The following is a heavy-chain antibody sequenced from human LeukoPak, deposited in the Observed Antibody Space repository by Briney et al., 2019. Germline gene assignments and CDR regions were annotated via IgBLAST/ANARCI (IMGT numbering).Heavy chain of an antibody. CDR2: MYAGGDT. J-gene: IGHJ6*02. CDR3: AKDLYTGSWYYGMDV. D-gene: IGHD6-6*01. Sequence: GGSLRLSCAASGFTVSTNFMSWVRQAPGKGLDWVSVMYAGGDTYYADSVKGRFTISRDNSKNTLYLQMNSLRAEDTAVYYCAKDLYTGSWYYGMDVWGQGTTVTVSS. V-gene: IGHV3-53*01. CDR1: GFTVSTNF.